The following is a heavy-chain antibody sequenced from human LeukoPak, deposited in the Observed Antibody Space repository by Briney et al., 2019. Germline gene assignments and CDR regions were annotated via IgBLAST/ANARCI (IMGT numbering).Heavy chain of an antibody. J-gene: IGHJ4*02. CDR1: GYTFTGYY. D-gene: IGHD5-24*01. V-gene: IGHV1-2*06. Sequence: ASVKVSCKASGYTFTGYYMHWVRQAPGQGLEWMGRINPNSGGTNYAQKFQGRVTMTRDTSISTAYMELSRLRSDDTAVYYCARDRDGYNYRFDYWGQGTLVTVSS. CDR2: INPNSGGT. CDR3: ARDRDGYNYRFDY.